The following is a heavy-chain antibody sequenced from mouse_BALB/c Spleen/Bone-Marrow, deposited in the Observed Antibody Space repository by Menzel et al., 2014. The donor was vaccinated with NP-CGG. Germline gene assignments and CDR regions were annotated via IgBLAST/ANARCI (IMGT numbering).Heavy chain of an antibody. CDR2: INPSSTYT. D-gene: IGHD1-3*01. J-gene: IGHJ3*01. Sequence: VQVVESGAELARPGASVKMSCKASGYTFTDYTMHWVKQRPGQVLEWIGSINPSSTYTKYNQKFKDKATLTADKSSITAYMQLSSLTSEDSAVYYCGRWKTNFAFGGQGTLVTVSA. CDR1: GYTFTDYT. V-gene: IGHV1-4*01. CDR3: GRWKTNFAF.